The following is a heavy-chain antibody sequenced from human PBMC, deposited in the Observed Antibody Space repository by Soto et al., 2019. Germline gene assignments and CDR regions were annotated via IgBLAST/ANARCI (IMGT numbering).Heavy chain of an antibody. CDR3: ARGLFPGCYGDCDDAFDI. CDR2: IYYSGGT. J-gene: IGHJ3*02. V-gene: IGHV4-59*01. D-gene: IGHD4-17*01. Sequence: VQLQESGPGLVKHSEPLSLTCTVPGRSISSDYWSWIRQPPGKGLEWIGYIYYSGGTNYNPSLKSRVTISVDTSKNQFSLKLSSVTAADTAVYYCARGLFPGCYGDCDDAFDIWGQGTMVPVSS. CDR1: GRSISSDY.